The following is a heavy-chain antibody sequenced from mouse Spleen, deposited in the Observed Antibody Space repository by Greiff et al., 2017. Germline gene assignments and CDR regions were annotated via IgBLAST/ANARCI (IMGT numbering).Heavy chain of an antibody. Sequence: VQLQQSGAELVKPGASVKLSCKASGYTFTSYWMHWVKQRPGQGLEWIGYINPSSGYTKYNQKFKDKATLTADKSSSTAYMQLSSLTYEDSAVYYCARSNYGSHWYFDVWGTGTTVPGSS. V-gene: IGHV1-7*01. CDR3: ARSNYGSHWYFDV. D-gene: IGHD1-1*01. CDR1: GYTFTSYW. J-gene: IGHJ1*03. CDR2: INPSSGYT.